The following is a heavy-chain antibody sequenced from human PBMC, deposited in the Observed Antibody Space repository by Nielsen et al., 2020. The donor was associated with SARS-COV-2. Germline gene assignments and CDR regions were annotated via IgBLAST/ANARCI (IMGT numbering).Heavy chain of an antibody. CDR3: ARGTYSSSWYEPVAFDY. Sequence: ASVKVPCKASGYTFTGYYMHWVRQAPGQGLEWMGWINPNSGGTNYAQKFQGWVTMTRDTSISTAYMELSRLRSDDTAVYYCARGTYSSSWYEPVAFDYWGQGTLVTVSS. D-gene: IGHD6-13*01. CDR1: GYTFTGYY. CDR2: INPNSGGT. J-gene: IGHJ4*02. V-gene: IGHV1-2*04.